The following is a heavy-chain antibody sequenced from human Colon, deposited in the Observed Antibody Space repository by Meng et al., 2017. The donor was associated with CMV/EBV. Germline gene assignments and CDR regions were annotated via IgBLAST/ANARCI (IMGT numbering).Heavy chain of an antibody. Sequence: QVQREGSGPGMVKPSGTLSLTCAVSGGSISSRNWWSWVRQPPGKGLEWIGEIYHSGSTNYNLSLKSRVTISVDKSKNQFSLKLSSVTAADTAVYYCARDLGAGYNWNYGYNWFDPWGQGTLVTVSS. J-gene: IGHJ5*02. V-gene: IGHV4-4*02. CDR1: GGSISSRNW. CDR3: ARDLGAGYNWNYGYNWFDP. D-gene: IGHD1-7*01. CDR2: IYHSGST.